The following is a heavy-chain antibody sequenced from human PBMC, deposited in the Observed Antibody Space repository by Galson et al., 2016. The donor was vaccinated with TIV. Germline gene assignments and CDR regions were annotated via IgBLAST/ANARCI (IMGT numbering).Heavy chain of an antibody. D-gene: IGHD3-16*01. CDR3: ARMSLLGALDV. CDR2: IFPNDSDI. J-gene: IGHJ3*01. Sequence: QSGAEVKKPGVSLKISCKDSGYNFRSYWIAWVRQMPGKGFEWLGIIFPNDSDIRYSPYFRGLVTMSADKSTSTAYLQCSSLKASDTAMYYCARMSLLGALDVWGQGTMVIVSS. V-gene: IGHV5-51*03. CDR1: GYNFRSYW.